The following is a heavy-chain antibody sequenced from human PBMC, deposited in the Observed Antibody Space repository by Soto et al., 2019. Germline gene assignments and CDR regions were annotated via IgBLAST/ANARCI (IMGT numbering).Heavy chain of an antibody. V-gene: IGHV3-11*06. J-gene: IGHJ4*02. CDR1: VFRFSIYY. Sequence: SFASSVFRFSIYYMNGIRQAPGKGLEWISYISCSSTYTNYADSVKGRFTISRDNAKNSLYLQMNSLRAEDTAVYYCARPFSTNVPAYWGQGTLVTVSS. CDR2: ISCSSTYT. CDR3: ARPFSTNVPAY.